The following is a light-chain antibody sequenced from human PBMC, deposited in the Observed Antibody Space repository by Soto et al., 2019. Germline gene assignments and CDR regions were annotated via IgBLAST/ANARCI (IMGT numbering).Light chain of an antibody. Sequence: DIQMTQSPSSLSASVGDRATITCQASQDIINYLNWYQQKPGKAPKLLIYDASNLETGVPSRFSGSGSGTDFTLTISSLQPEDIATYFCQQYENLPLTFGGGTKVEI. CDR2: DAS. CDR3: QQYENLPLT. CDR1: QDIINY. J-gene: IGKJ4*01. V-gene: IGKV1-33*01.